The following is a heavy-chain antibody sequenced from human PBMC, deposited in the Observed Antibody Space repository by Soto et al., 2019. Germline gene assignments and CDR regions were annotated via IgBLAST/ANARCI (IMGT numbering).Heavy chain of an antibody. CDR1: GFPFSSYG. CDR3: ARMVILTGYHTSDY. V-gene: IGHV3-33*08. D-gene: IGHD3-9*01. Sequence: GGSMRLSCAASGFPFSSYGMHWVRQAPGKGLEWVAVIWYDGSNKYYADSVKGRFTISRDNSKNTLYLQMNSLRAEDTAVYYCARMVILTGYHTSDYWGQGTLVTVSS. CDR2: IWYDGSNK. J-gene: IGHJ4*02.